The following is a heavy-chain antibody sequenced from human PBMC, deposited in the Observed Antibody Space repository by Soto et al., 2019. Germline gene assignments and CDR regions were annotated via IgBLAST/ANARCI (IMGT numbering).Heavy chain of an antibody. J-gene: IGHJ4*02. CDR1: EFNINKHA. CDR3: ARTPGVITVISAFDH. D-gene: IGHD3-22*01. CDR2: ISGSGSST. V-gene: IGHV3-23*01. Sequence: GSSLRLARVASEFNINKHALARVRQAPGKGLEWVAAISGSGSSTYDSDPVQGRFTISRENSNNTLYLQMNSLRAEETAIYYCARTPGVITVISAFDHWGQGT.